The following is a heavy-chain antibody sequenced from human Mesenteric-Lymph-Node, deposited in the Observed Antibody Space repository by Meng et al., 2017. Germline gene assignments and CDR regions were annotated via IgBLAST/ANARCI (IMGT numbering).Heavy chain of an antibody. D-gene: IGHD1-26*01. Sequence: SETLSLTCTVSGGSISSYYWTWIRQTPGEGLEGMGYSYLSGTTRYNPSLKSRVTIPEDTSKNQFPLTLSSVTAADTAVHYCARVVSEMGVRGYCFDYWGQGSVVTVSS. CDR1: GGSISSYY. CDR3: ARVVSEMGVRGYCFDY. V-gene: IGHV4-59*01. J-gene: IGHJ4*02. CDR2: SYLSGTT.